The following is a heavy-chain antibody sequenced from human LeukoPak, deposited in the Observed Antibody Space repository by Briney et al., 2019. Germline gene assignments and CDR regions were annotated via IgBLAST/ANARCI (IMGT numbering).Heavy chain of an antibody. CDR1: GFTFSSYA. Sequence: GGSLRLSCAASGFTFSSYAMHWVRQAPGKGLEWVAVISYDGSSKYYADSVKGRFTISRDNSKNTLYLQMNSLRAEDTAVYYCAREATVTYGMDVWGQGTTVTVSS. CDR2: ISYDGSSK. D-gene: IGHD4-17*01. J-gene: IGHJ6*02. V-gene: IGHV3-30-3*01. CDR3: AREATVTYGMDV.